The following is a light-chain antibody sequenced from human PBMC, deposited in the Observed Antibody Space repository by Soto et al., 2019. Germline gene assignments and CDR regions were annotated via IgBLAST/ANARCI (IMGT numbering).Light chain of an antibody. CDR1: QSVSSNY. Sequence: EIVLTQSPGTLSLSPGERGTLSCRASQSVSSNYLAWFQQKPGQAPRLLIYGASGRATGIPDRFSGSGSGTDFTLTISRLEPEDFAVYYCHQYGSTPWTFGQGTRVEIK. J-gene: IGKJ1*01. V-gene: IGKV3-20*01. CDR2: GAS. CDR3: HQYGSTPWT.